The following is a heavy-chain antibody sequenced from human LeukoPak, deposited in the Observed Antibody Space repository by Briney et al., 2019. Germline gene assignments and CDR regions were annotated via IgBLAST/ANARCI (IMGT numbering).Heavy chain of an antibody. J-gene: IGHJ4*02. CDR3: ARDRGGIQLWLNY. Sequence: ASVKVSCKASGGTFSSYAISWVRQAPGQGLEWMGWINPNSGGTNYAQKFQGRVTMTRDTSISTAYMELSRLRSDDTAVYYCARDRGGIQLWLNYWGQGTLVTVSS. D-gene: IGHD5-18*01. V-gene: IGHV1-2*02. CDR2: INPNSGGT. CDR1: GGTFSSYA.